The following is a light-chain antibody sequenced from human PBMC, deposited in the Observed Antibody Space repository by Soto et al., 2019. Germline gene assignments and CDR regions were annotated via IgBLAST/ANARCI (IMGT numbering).Light chain of an antibody. CDR3: QQRMNWPLT. CDR1: QRVSSN. Sequence: EIVMTQSPATLSVSPGERATLSCRASQRVSSNLAWYQQKAGQAPRLLIYGASTRATGIPARFSGSGSGTEFTLTISSLQSEDFAVYYCQQRMNWPLTFGQGTRLEI. J-gene: IGKJ5*01. V-gene: IGKV3-15*01. CDR2: GAS.